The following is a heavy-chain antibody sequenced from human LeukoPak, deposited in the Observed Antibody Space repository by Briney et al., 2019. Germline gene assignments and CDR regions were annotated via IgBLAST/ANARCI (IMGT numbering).Heavy chain of an antibody. V-gene: IGHV1-18*04. CDR3: LGGATDDAFDI. CDR1: GYTFTGYY. J-gene: IGHJ3*02. CDR2: ISAYNGNT. D-gene: IGHD1-26*01. Sequence: GASVKVSCKASGYTFTGYYMHWVRQAPGQGLEWMGWISAYNGNTNYAQKLQGRVTMTTDTSTSTAYMELRSLRSDDTAVYYCLGGATDDAFDIWGQGTMVTVSS.